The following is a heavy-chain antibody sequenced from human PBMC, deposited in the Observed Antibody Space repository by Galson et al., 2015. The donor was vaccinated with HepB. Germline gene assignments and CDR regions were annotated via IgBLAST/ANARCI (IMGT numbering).Heavy chain of an antibody. D-gene: IGHD3-10*01. CDR3: ARAGLLWFGESPYYYYMDV. CDR2: ISYDGSNK. V-gene: IGHV3-30-3*01. Sequence: SLRLSCAASGFTFSSYAMHWVRQAPGKGLGWVAVISYDGSNKYYADSVKGRFTISRDNSQNTLYLQMNSLRAEDTAVYYCARAGLLWFGESPYYYYMDVWGKGTTVTVSS. CDR1: GFTFSSYA. J-gene: IGHJ6*03.